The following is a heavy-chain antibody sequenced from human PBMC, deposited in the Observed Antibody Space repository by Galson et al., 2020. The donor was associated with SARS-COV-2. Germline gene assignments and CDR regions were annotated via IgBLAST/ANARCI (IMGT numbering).Heavy chain of an antibody. Sequence: ESLKISCKGSGYSFTSYWIGWVRQMPGKGLEWMGIIYPGDSDTRYIPSFQGQFTISADKSISTAYLQWSSLKASDTAMYYCARRTAGYSSGWYYWYFDLWGRGTLVTVSS. CDR1: GYSFTSYW. CDR3: ARRTAGYSSGWYYWYFDL. J-gene: IGHJ2*01. CDR2: IYPGDSDT. V-gene: IGHV5-51*01. D-gene: IGHD6-19*01.